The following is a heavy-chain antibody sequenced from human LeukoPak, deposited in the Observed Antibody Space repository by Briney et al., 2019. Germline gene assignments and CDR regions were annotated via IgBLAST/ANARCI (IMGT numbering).Heavy chain of an antibody. CDR2: IYHSGIT. CDR1: RGSISSGAYY. Sequence: SQTLSLTCTVSRGSISSGAYYWSWIRQHPGKGLEWLGYIYHSGITYYNPSLESRISISLDTSKNQFSLKLSSVTAADTAVYYCARSSSSPRLDYWGQGTLVTVSS. J-gene: IGHJ4*02. V-gene: IGHV4-31*03. CDR3: ARSSSSPRLDY. D-gene: IGHD6-6*01.